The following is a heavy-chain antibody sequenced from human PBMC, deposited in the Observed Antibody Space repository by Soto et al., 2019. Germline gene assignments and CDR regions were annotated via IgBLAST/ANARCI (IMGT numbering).Heavy chain of an antibody. CDR3: ARDVASPGISGSWGALDI. D-gene: IGHD1-20*01. Sequence: QVQLQESGPGLVKPSETLSLICTVSYGSINNYHWPWIRQPAGRGLEWIGRIFSTGSTAYNASLKSRVTMSVDRSKNQFSLRLTSMTAADTAVYYCARDVASPGISGSWGALDIWGRGTLVTVSS. J-gene: IGHJ3*02. CDR2: IFSTGST. CDR1: YGSINNYH. V-gene: IGHV4-4*07.